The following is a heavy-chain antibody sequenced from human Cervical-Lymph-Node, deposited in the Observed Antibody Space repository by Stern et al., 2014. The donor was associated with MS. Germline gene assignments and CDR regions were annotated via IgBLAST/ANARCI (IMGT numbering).Heavy chain of an antibody. CDR3: ARRFLEYSESDH. Sequence: EVQLVESGAEVKKPGESLKISCRGSGYSFSNYYITWVRQMPGKGLELMGVINPGDSETRYSPSFEGQVTMTADKSINTAYLQWRSLRASDTAVYYCARRFLEYSESDHWGQGTLVTVSS. D-gene: IGHD3-3*01. CDR2: INPGDSET. V-gene: IGHV5-51*01. J-gene: IGHJ5*02. CDR1: GYSFSNYY.